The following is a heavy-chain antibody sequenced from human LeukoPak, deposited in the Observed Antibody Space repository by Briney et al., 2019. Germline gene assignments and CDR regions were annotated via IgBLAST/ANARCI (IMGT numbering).Heavy chain of an antibody. D-gene: IGHD2-15*01. Sequence: GGSLRLSCAASEFTFSTYWMRWVRQAPGKGLVWVSCINNDGSRTNYADSVQGRFTISRDDAKNTVYLQMSSLRAEDTAVYYCARYCSGGSCLERSDRPDYWGQGTLVTVSS. CDR2: INNDGSRT. CDR1: EFTFSTYW. CDR3: ARYCSGGSCLERSDRPDY. V-gene: IGHV3-74*01. J-gene: IGHJ4*02.